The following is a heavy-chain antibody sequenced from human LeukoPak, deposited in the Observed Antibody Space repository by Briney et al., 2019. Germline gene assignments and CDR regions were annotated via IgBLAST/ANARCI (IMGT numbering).Heavy chain of an antibody. D-gene: IGHD2-2*01. Sequence: GASVKISCKASGYTFTDYYVHWVRQAPGQGLEWMGRISPNSGGTNYAQKFRGRLTVTRDTSISTAYMELSSLRSDDTAVYYCASNTRSRHFTSRTFDYWGQGTLVTVSS. CDR3: ASNTRSRHFTSRTFDY. J-gene: IGHJ4*02. V-gene: IGHV1-2*06. CDR1: GYTFTDYY. CDR2: ISPNSGGT.